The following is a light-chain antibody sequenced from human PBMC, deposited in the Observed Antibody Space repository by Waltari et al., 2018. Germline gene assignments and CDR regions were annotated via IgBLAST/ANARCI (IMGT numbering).Light chain of an antibody. CDR3: DSRDSSGNLWV. CDR2: GEN. J-gene: IGLJ3*02. CDR1: SLRTYS. V-gene: IGLV3-19*01. Sequence: SSELTQDPAVSVALGQTVTITCQGDSLRTYSVSWYQQKPGQAPLLVLYGENNRPSGIPDQFSGSSSGNTASLTITEAQAEDEADYYCDSRDSSGNLWVFGGGTKLTVV.